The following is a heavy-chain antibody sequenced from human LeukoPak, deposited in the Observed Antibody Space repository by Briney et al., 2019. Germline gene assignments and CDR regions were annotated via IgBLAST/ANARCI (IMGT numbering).Heavy chain of an antibody. CDR1: GGSISSYY. J-gene: IGHJ4*02. Sequence: SETLSLTCTVSGGSISSYYWSWIRQPPGKGLEWIGYIYYSGSTNYNPSLKSRVTISVDTSKNQFSLKLSSVTAADTALYFCATEGEWLRHWGQGTLVTVSS. CDR3: ATEGEWLRH. V-gene: IGHV4-59*01. D-gene: IGHD5-12*01. CDR2: IYYSGST.